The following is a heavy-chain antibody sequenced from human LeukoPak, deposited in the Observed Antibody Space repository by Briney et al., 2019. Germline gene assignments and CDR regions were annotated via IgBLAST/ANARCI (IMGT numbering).Heavy chain of an antibody. CDR2: ISSSSSYI. CDR1: GFTFSSYS. CDR3: ARDGEGSGRPAYYYYYMDV. D-gene: IGHD3-10*01. Sequence: PGGSLRLSCAASGFTFSSYSMNWVRQAPGKGLEWVSSISSSSSYIYYADSVKGRFTISRDNAKNSLYLRMNSLRAEDTAVYYCARDGEGSGRPAYYYYYMDVWGKGTTVTVSS. V-gene: IGHV3-21*01. J-gene: IGHJ6*03.